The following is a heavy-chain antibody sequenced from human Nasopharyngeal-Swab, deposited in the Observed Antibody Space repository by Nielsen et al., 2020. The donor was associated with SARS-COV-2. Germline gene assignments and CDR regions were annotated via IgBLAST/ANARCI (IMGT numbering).Heavy chain of an antibody. V-gene: IGHV3-74*01. CDR2: INIDGSIT. J-gene: IGHJ4*02. CDR3: ARGGYSSGLDY. CDR1: GFTFTDYW. Sequence: GESLKISCAASGFTFTDYWMHWVRQAPGKGLVLVSQINIDGSITYYADSVKGRFTISRDNAKNTLYLQMNSLRAEDTALYLCARGGYSSGLDYWGQGTLVTVSS. D-gene: IGHD6-19*01.